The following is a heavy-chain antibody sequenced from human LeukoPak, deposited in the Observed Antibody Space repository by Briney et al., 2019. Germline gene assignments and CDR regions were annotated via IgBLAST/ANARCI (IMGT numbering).Heavy chain of an antibody. J-gene: IGHJ4*02. D-gene: IGHD6-6*01. CDR2: ISSSSSYI. Sequence: GGSLRLSCAASGFTFSNAYMNWVRQAPGKGLEWVSSISSSSSYIYYADSVKGRFTISRDNAKNSLYLQMNSLRAEDTAVYYCARASSSFGYYFDYWGQGTLVTVSS. V-gene: IGHV3-21*01. CDR3: ARASSSFGYYFDY. CDR1: GFTFSNAY.